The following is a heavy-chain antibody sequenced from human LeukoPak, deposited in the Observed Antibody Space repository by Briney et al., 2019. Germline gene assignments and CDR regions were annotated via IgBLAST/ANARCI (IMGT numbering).Heavy chain of an antibody. V-gene: IGHV3-74*01. J-gene: IGHJ5*02. CDR3: ARVLVWFGEFDP. CDR2: INSDGSST. CDR1: GFTFSSYW. D-gene: IGHD3-10*01. Sequence: PGGSLRLSCAASGFTFSSYWMRWVRQAPGKGLVWVSRINSDGSSTSYADSVKGRFTISRDNAKNTLYLQMNSLRAEDTAVYYCARVLVWFGEFDPWGQGTLVTVSS.